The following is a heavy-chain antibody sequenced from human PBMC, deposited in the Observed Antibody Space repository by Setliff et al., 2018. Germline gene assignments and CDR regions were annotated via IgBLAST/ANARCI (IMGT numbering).Heavy chain of an antibody. CDR1: GGSLSNYY. V-gene: IGHV4-34*01. CDR2: INHSGST. CDR3: RFWDGSYKNDY. D-gene: IGHD3-3*01. Sequence: PSETLSLTCTVYGGSLSNYYWSWVRRPPGQGPEWIVEINHSGSTNYSPSLKSRVTISVDMSKNQLSLKLSSVTAADTAAYYCRFWDGSYKNDYWGQGTLVTVSS. J-gene: IGHJ4*02.